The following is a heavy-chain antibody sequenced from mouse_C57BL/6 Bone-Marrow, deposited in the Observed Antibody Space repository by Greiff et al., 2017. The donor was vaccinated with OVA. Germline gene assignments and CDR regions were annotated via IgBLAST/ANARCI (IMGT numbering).Heavy chain of an antibody. V-gene: IGHV1-72*01. D-gene: IGHD2-4*01. CDR2: IGPNSGGT. CDR3: AREGDDYDFDY. Sequence: VQLQQPGAELVKPGASVKLSCKASGYTFTSYWMHWVKQRPGRGLEWIGRIGPNSGGTKYNEKLKSKATLTVDKPSSTAYMQLSSLTSEDSAVYYCAREGDDYDFDYWGQGTTLTVSS. CDR1: GYTFTSYW. J-gene: IGHJ2*01.